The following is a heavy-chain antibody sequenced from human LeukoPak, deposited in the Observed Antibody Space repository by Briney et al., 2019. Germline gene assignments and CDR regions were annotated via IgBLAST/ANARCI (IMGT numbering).Heavy chain of an antibody. Sequence: GASVKVSCKVSGYTLTELSMHWVRQAPGKGLEWMGGFDPEDGETIYAQKFQGRVTMTEDTSTDTAYMELSGLRSEDAAVYYCATDGGTAMANFDYWGQGTLVTVSS. CDR3: ATDGGTAMANFDY. D-gene: IGHD5-18*01. CDR2: FDPEDGET. V-gene: IGHV1-24*01. J-gene: IGHJ4*02. CDR1: GYTLTELS.